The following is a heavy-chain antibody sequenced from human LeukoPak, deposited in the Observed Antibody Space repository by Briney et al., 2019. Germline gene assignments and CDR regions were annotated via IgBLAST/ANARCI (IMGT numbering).Heavy chain of an antibody. CDR3: AKDRRERYGDYVFDY. CDR1: GFTFSSYA. Sequence: EVSLRLSCAASGFTFSSYAMTWVRQAPGKGLEWVSAISGSGGSTYYADSVKGRFTISRDNSKNTLYLQMNSLRAEDTAVYYCAKDRRERYGDYVFDYWGQGTLVTVSS. J-gene: IGHJ4*02. CDR2: ISGSGGST. V-gene: IGHV3-23*01. D-gene: IGHD4-17*01.